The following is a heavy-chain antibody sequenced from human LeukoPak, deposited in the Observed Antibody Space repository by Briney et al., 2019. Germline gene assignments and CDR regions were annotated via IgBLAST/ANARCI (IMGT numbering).Heavy chain of an antibody. V-gene: IGHV4-39*01. D-gene: IGHD3-10*01. Sequence: PSETLSLTCTVSGGSISSYYWGWIRQPPGKGLEWIGSIYYSGSTYYNPSLKSRVTISVDTSKNQSSLKLSSVTAADTAVYYCARGVPGGPPVWFDPWGQGTLVTVSS. CDR3: ARGVPGGPPVWFDP. CDR2: IYYSGST. CDR1: GGSISSYY. J-gene: IGHJ5*02.